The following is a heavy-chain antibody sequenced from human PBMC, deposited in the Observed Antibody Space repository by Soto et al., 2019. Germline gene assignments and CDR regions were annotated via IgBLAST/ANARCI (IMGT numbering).Heavy chain of an antibody. D-gene: IGHD1-1*01. CDR2: IIPIFGTA. CDR1: GGTFSSYA. J-gene: IGHJ6*02. CDR3: ARESWNEPSYYYYYGMDV. V-gene: IGHV1-69*01. Sequence: QVQLVQSGAEVKKPGSSVKVSCKASGGTFSSYAISWVRQAPGQGREWMGGIIPIFGTANYAQKFQGRVTITADESTSTAYMELSSLRSEDTAVYYCARESWNEPSYYYYYGMDVWGQGTTVTVSS.